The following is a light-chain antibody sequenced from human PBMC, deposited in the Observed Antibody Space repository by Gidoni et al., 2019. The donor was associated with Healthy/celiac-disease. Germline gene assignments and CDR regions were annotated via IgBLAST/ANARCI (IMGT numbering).Light chain of an antibody. Sequence: EIVMTPSPATLSVSPGERATLSCRASQSVSSNLAWYQQKPGQAPRLRIYGASTRATGIPASFSGSGSGTEFTLTISSLQSEDFAVYYCQQYKNWPQTFGQGTKVEIK. CDR3: QQYKNWPQT. CDR1: QSVSSN. J-gene: IGKJ1*01. V-gene: IGKV3-15*01. CDR2: GAS.